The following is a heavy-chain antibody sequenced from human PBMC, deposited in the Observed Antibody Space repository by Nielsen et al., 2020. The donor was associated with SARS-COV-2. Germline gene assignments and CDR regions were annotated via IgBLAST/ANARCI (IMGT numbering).Heavy chain of an antibody. V-gene: IGHV3-30*04. J-gene: IGHJ3*02. Sequence: GGSLRLSCAASGFTFSSYAMHWVRQAPGKGLEWVAVISYDGSEKYYVDSVKGRFTISRDNAKNSLYLQMNSLRAEDTAVYYCAREGNAFDIWGQGTMVTVSS. CDR1: GFTFSSYA. CDR3: AREGNAFDI. CDR2: ISYDGSEK.